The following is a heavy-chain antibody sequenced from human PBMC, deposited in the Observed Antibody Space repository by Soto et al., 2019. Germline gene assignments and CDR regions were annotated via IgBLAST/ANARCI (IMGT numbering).Heavy chain of an antibody. CDR2: IRGSGGGT. CDR3: ARVATTGFYYFDY. CDR1: GFTFSNYA. D-gene: IGHD1-26*01. Sequence: GGSLRLSCAASGFTFSNYAMNWVRQAPGKGLEWVSVIRGSGGGTNYADSVMGRFTVSRDNSKNMLYLEMSSLGAEDTAVYYCARVATTGFYYFDYWGQGSLVTVSS. J-gene: IGHJ4*02. V-gene: IGHV3-23*01.